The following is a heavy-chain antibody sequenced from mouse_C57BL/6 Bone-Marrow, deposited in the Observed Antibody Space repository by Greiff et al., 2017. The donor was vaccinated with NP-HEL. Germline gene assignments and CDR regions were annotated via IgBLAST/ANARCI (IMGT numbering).Heavy chain of an antibody. CDR3: ARNPARDYFDY. J-gene: IGHJ2*01. Sequence: QVQLKQPGAELVRPGSSVKLSCKASGYTFTSYWVDWVKQRPGQGLEWIGNIYPSDSETHYNQKFKDKATLTVDKSSSTAYMQLSSLTSEDSAVYYCARNPARDYFDYWGQGTTLTVSS. V-gene: IGHV1-61*01. CDR2: IYPSDSET. CDR1: GYTFTSYW.